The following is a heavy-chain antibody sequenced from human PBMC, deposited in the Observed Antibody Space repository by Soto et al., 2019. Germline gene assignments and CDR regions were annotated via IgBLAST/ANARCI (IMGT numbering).Heavy chain of an antibody. J-gene: IGHJ5*02. CDR1: GGSFSGYY. V-gene: IGHV4-34*01. CDR2: INHSGST. Sequence: SETVSLTCAVYGGSFSGYYWSWIRQPPGKGLEWIGEINHSGSTNYNPSLKSRLTISVDTSKNQFSLKLSSVTAADTAVYYCARGIAAAYPFDPWGQGTLVTVSS. CDR3: ARGIAAAYPFDP. D-gene: IGHD6-13*01.